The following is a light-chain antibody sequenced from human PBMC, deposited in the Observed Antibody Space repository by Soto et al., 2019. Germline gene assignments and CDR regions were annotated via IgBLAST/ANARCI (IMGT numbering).Light chain of an antibody. CDR1: QNVYTGF. CDR2: GAS. J-gene: IGKJ2*01. V-gene: IGKV3-20*01. Sequence: EVVLTQSPGTLSLSPGERATLSCRASQNVYTGFVAWYQQKPGQAPRLLIFGASSRATGIPDRFSGSGSGTDFTLTISGLEPEDFAVYYCQHYGSSPLYIFGQGTKLEIK. CDR3: QHYGSSPLYI.